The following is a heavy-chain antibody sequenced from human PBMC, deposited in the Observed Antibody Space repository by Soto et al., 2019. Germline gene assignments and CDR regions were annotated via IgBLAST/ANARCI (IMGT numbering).Heavy chain of an antibody. CDR1: GFTFSNYG. Sequence: PGGSLRLSCAASGFTFSNYGMHWVRQAPGKGLEWVAIIWHDGNNKYYADSVRGRFIISRDNSKNRLYLQVNSLRAEDTAVYYCASDLVGASDSYGLDVWGQGTPVTVS. D-gene: IGHD1-26*01. CDR2: IWHDGNNK. J-gene: IGHJ6*02. CDR3: ASDLVGASDSYGLDV. V-gene: IGHV3-33*01.